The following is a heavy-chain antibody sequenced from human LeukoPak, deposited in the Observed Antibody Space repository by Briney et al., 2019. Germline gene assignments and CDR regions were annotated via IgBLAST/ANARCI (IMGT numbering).Heavy chain of an antibody. CDR3: ATYPSHGDYAASPFDY. Sequence: SVKVSCKASGGTFSSYAISWVRQAPGQGLEWMGGIIPIFGTANYAQKFQGRVTITADESTSTAYMELSSLRSEDTAVYYCATYPSHGDYAASPFDYWGQGTLGTVSS. V-gene: IGHV1-69*13. CDR2: IIPIFGTA. D-gene: IGHD4-17*01. J-gene: IGHJ4*02. CDR1: GGTFSSYA.